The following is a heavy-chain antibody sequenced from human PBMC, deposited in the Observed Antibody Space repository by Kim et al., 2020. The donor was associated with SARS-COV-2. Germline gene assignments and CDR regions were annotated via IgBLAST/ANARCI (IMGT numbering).Heavy chain of an antibody. J-gene: IGHJ4*02. CDR3: ARDPRYSNYFDY. Sequence: YTPPLKSRVTISVDMSKTQFSLRLSSVTAADTAVYYCARDPRYSNYFDYWGQGTLVTVSS. D-gene: IGHD4-4*01. V-gene: IGHV4-59*01.